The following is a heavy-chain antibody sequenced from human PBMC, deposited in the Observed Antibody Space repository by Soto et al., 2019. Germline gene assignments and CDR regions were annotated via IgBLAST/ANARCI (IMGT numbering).Heavy chain of an antibody. CDR1: GFTFSSYG. J-gene: IGHJ2*01. CDR2: IWYDGTNK. CDR3: ARGQMTTVTTWGDWYFDL. Sequence: QVQLVESGGGVVQPGRSLRLSCATSGFTFSSYGMHWVRQGPGKGLEWVAVIWYDGTNKYYADSVNGRFTISRDDSKNTLYLKMNSLRAEDTAVYYCARGQMTTVTTWGDWYFDLWGRGTLVTVSS. D-gene: IGHD4-17*01. V-gene: IGHV3-33*01.